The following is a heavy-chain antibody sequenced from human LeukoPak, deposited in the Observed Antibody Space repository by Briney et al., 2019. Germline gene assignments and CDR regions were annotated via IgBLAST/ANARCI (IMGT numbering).Heavy chain of an antibody. D-gene: IGHD5-18*01. CDR2: ISSSSSFI. V-gene: IGHV3-21*04. Sequence: GGSLRLSCAASGLTFSSYSMNWVRQAPGKGLEWVSSISSSSSFIYYADSVKGRFTISRDNAKNSLYLQMNSLRAEDTALYYCAKGRGFGSIQLWLGDYWGQGTLVTVSS. CDR1: GLTFSSYS. J-gene: IGHJ4*02. CDR3: AKGRGFGSIQLWLGDY.